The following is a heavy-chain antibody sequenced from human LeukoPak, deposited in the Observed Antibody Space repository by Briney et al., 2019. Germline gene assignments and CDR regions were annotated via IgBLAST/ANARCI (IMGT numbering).Heavy chain of an antibody. CDR2: ISSSGSTI. V-gene: IGHV3-48*04. D-gene: IGHD3-10*02. J-gene: IGHJ6*04. CDR3: AELGITMIGGV. Sequence: GGSLRLSCAASGFAFSSYGMSWVRQAPGKGLEWVSYISSSGSTIYYADSVKGRFTISRDNAKNSLYLQMNSLRAEDTAVYYCAELGITMIGGVWGKGTTVTISS. CDR1: GFAFSSYG.